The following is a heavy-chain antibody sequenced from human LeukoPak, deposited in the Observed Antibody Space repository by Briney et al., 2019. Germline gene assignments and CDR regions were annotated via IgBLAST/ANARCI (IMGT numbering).Heavy chain of an antibody. J-gene: IGHJ4*02. Sequence: PGGSLRLSCAASGFTVSSNYMSWVRQAPGKGREWVSVIYSGGSTYYADSVKGRFTISRDNSKNTLYLQMNSLRAEDTAVYYCARDSAYGSGSYSFDYWGQGTLVTVSS. D-gene: IGHD3-10*01. CDR3: ARDSAYGSGSYSFDY. CDR2: IYSGGST. CDR1: GFTVSSNY. V-gene: IGHV3-66*01.